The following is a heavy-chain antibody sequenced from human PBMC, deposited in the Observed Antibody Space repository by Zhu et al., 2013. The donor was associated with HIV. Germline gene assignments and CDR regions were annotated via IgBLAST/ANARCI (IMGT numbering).Heavy chain of an antibody. D-gene: IGHD5-12*01. CDR2: IIPIFGTA. V-gene: IGHV1-69*01. Sequence: QVQLVQSGAEVKKPGSSVKVSCKASGGTFSSYAISWVRQAPGQGLEWMGGIIPIFGTANYAQKFQGRVTITADESTSTAYMELSNLRSEDTAVYYCAREDSGYDPWRGYGMDVWGQGTTVTVSS. J-gene: IGHJ6*02. CDR3: AREDSGYDPWRGYGMDV. CDR1: GGTFSSYA.